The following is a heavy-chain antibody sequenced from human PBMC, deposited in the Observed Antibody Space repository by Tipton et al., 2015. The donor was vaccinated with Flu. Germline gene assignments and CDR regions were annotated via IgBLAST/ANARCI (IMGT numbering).Heavy chain of an antibody. CDR2: IFFSGNT. V-gene: IGHV4-59*08. J-gene: IGHJ4*02. Sequence: GLVKPSETLSLTCTVSGVSISGYSWNWIRQPPGKGLEWIGYIFFSGNTKYNPSLKSRVTMSMDTSKNQFSLKLTSVTAADTAVYFCASLWGDGSEDYWGQGTLVTVSS. D-gene: IGHD5-24*01. CDR3: ASLWGDGSEDY. CDR1: GVSISGYS.